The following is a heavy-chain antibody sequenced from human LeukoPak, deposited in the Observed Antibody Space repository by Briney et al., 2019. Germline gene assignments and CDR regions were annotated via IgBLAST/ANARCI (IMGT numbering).Heavy chain of an antibody. CDR3: ATTYDILSGSAMGDY. D-gene: IGHD3-10*01. V-gene: IGHV4-4*02. CDR2: IYYSGST. CDR1: GGSISSSNW. J-gene: IGHJ4*02. Sequence: PSETLSLTCAVSGGSISSSNWWSWARQPPGKGLEWIGNIYYSGSTYYNPSLKSRVTISVDTAKNQFSLRLTSVTAADTAVYYCATTYDILSGSAMGDYWGQGTLVTVSS.